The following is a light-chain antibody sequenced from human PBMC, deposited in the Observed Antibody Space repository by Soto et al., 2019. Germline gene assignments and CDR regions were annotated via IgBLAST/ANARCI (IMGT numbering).Light chain of an antibody. CDR2: GAS. Sequence: ETVLTQSPGTLSLSPGERATLSCRASQSFNSIYLAWYQQKPGQAPRLLIYGASSRATGIPDRFSGSGSGTDFTLTISRLEPEDFAVYYCHQYDSWTFGQGTKV. CDR1: QSFNSIY. CDR3: HQYDSWT. J-gene: IGKJ1*01. V-gene: IGKV3-20*01.